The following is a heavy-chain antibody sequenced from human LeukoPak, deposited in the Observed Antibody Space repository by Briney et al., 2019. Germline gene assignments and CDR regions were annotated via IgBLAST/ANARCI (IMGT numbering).Heavy chain of an antibody. CDR3: AKDRDSVKWYKDAFHI. Sequence: GGSLRLSCAASAFTFSNYAMSWVRQAPGKGLEWVSAITGSGDTTYYADSVKGRFTISRDNSKNTLYLQMNSLRVEDTAVYYCAKDRDSVKWYKDAFHIWGRGTTVTVSS. V-gene: IGHV3-23*01. D-gene: IGHD1-1*01. CDR2: ITGSGDTT. J-gene: IGHJ3*02. CDR1: AFTFSNYA.